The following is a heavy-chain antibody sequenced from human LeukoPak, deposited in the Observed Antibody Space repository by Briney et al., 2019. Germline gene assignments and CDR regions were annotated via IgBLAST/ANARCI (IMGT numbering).Heavy chain of an antibody. CDR2: ISGSNGNA. CDR3: ARGTYSTWYFAY. CDR1: GYTFTSYY. V-gene: IGHV1-18*04. D-gene: IGHD6-13*01. Sequence: GASVKVSCKASGYTFTSYYMHWVRQAPGQGLEWMGWISGSNGNANYAQKFQGRVTMTTDTSTSTAYMELRSLRSDDTAVYYCARGTYSTWYFAYWGQGTLVTVSS. J-gene: IGHJ4*02.